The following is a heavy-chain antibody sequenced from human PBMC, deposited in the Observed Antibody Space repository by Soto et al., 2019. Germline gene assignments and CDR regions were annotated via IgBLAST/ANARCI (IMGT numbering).Heavy chain of an antibody. CDR1: GGSISTVGHY. V-gene: IGHV4-31*03. CDR3: ARATRTLRSRNCDY. J-gene: IGHJ4*02. D-gene: IGHD1-1*01. Sequence: SETLSLTCSVSGGSISTVGHYWTWIRQPPGKGLEWIGSIYHTGSTYYSKSLRSRLTMSVDTSKSQFSPRLSSVTAADTAVYYCARATRTLRSRNCDYWGQGSLVTSPQ. CDR2: IYHTGST.